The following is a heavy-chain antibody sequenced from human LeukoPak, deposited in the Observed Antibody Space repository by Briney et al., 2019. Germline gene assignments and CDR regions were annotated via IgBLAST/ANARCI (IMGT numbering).Heavy chain of an antibody. CDR1: GFTFRSYW. Sequence: GGSLRLSCAASGFTFRSYWMSWVRQAPEKGLEWVANINQDGSEEYYADSVKGRYTISRDNAKNSLYLQINSLRAEDTAVYYCARVAYDRPFDYWGQGTLVTVSS. J-gene: IGHJ4*02. D-gene: IGHD3-22*01. V-gene: IGHV3-7*05. CDR2: INQDGSEE. CDR3: ARVAYDRPFDY.